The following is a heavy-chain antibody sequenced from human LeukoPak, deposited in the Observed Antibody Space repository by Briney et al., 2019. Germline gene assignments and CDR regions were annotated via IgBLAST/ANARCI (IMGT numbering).Heavy chain of an antibody. J-gene: IGHJ4*02. V-gene: IGHV4-59*08. D-gene: IGHD6-13*01. CDR3: ARMDASIAAAGI. CDR2: IYYSGST. CDR1: GGSISSYY. Sequence: SETLSLTFTVTGGSISSYYWSWIRQHPGKGLEWIGYIYYSGSTNYNPSLKSRVTISVDTSKNQFSLKLSSVTAADTAVYYCARMDASIAAAGIRGQGTLVTVSS.